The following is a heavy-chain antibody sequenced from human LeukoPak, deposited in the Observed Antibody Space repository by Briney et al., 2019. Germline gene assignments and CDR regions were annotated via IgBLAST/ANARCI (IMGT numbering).Heavy chain of an antibody. V-gene: IGHV3-30*18. Sequence: GGSLRLSCAASGFTFSGYGMHWVRQAPGKGLEWVAVIPYDGSNKYYADSVKGRFTISRDNSKNTLYLQMNSLRAEDTAVYYCAKDRDILTGFDYWGQGTLVTVSS. CDR2: IPYDGSNK. CDR3: AKDRDILTGFDY. J-gene: IGHJ4*02. CDR1: GFTFSGYG. D-gene: IGHD3-9*01.